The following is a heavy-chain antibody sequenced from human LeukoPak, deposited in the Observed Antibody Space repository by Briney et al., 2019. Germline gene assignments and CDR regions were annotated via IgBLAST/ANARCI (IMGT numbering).Heavy chain of an antibody. CDR3: TRGSIAYYYMDV. CDR2: IYYSGST. V-gene: IGHV4-59*01. Sequence: KSSETLSLTCTVSGGSISSYYWSWIRQPPGKGLKWIGNIYYSGSTNYNPSLKSRVTISVDTSKNQFSLKLSSVTAADTAVYYCTRGSIAYYYMDVWGKGTTVTISS. J-gene: IGHJ6*03. D-gene: IGHD3-22*01. CDR1: GGSISSYY.